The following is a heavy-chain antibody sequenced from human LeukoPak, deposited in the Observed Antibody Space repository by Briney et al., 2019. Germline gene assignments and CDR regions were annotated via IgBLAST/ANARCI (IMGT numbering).Heavy chain of an antibody. V-gene: IGHV3-64D*06. D-gene: IGHD3-16*01. J-gene: IGHJ4*02. CDR3: VKDFGRVRGTPDS. Sequence: GGSLRLTCSASGFFFSIYTMYWVRQTPGKGPEYVSTISGSGNGFSIYYADSVKGRFTISRDDSKSILYLQMNGLRSEDTAVYYCVKDFGRVRGTPDSWGQGTLVTVSS. CDR2: ISGSGNGFSI. CDR1: GFFFSIYT.